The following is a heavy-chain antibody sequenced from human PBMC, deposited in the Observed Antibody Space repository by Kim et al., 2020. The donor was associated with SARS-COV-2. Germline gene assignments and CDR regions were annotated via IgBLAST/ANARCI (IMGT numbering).Heavy chain of an antibody. CDR3: ARGPLRITMIVVVTHWYFDL. J-gene: IGHJ2*01. CDR2: IYYSGST. D-gene: IGHD3-22*01. V-gene: IGHV4-31*03. Sequence: SETLSLTCTVSGGSISSGGYYWSWIRQHPGKGLEWIGYIYYSGSTYYNPSLKSRVTIPVDTSKNQFSLKLSSVTAADTAVYYCARGPLRITMIVVVTHWYFDLWGRGDLVTVSS. CDR1: GGSISSGGYY.